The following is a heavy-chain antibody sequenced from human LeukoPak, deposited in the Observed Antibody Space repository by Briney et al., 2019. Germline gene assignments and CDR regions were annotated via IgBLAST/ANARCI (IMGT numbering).Heavy chain of an antibody. D-gene: IGHD4-17*01. CDR2: ISACNGNT. CDR3: ARDENYGIFFNVDY. CDR1: GYTFTSYG. Sequence: ASVKVSCKASGYTFTSYGISWVRQAPGQGLEWMGWISACNGNTNYAQKLQGRVTMTADTSSSTAYMELRSLRLDDMAVYYCARDENYGIFFNVDYWGQGTLVTVSS. J-gene: IGHJ4*02. V-gene: IGHV1-18*03.